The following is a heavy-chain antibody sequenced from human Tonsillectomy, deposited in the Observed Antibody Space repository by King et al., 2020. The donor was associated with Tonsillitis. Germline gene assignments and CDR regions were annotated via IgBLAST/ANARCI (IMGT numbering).Heavy chain of an antibody. CDR3: ARGRMDTGRDYYGMDV. CDR1: GFTFSSYA. V-gene: IGHV3-30*04. J-gene: IGHJ6*02. D-gene: IGHD5-18*01. CDR2: ISYGGSDR. Sequence: QLVQSGGGVVQPGRSLRLSCAASGFTFSSYAMHWVRQAPGKGLEWVAVISYGGSDRYYADSVKGRFTISRDNSKNTLYLQMNSLRAEDTAVYYCARGRMDTGRDYYGMDVGGQGTTVTVSS.